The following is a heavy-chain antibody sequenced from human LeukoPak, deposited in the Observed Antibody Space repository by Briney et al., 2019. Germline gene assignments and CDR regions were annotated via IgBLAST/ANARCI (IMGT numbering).Heavy chain of an antibody. CDR2: INSKGDDI. Sequence: PGGSLRLSCAASGFTFSTYAMTWVRQAPGKGLEWVSGINSKGDDIYYTDSVRGRFTISRDNSKNSLYLQIDSLRAEDTAVYYCARDYYGSGSYLATHYYYYYGMDVWGQGTTVTVSS. CDR1: GFTFSTYA. V-gene: IGHV3-23*01. J-gene: IGHJ6*02. CDR3: ARDYYGSGSYLATHYYYYYGMDV. D-gene: IGHD3-10*01.